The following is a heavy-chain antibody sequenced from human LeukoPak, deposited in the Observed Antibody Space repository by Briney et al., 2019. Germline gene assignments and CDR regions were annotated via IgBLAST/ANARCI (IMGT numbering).Heavy chain of an antibody. CDR3: ARNLGIAAPPPGPAYYYYMDV. J-gene: IGHJ6*03. D-gene: IGHD6-13*01. V-gene: IGHV1-46*01. CDR1: GYTFTSYY. CDR2: VNPSGSST. Sequence: GASVKVSCKASGYTFTSYYMHWVRQAPGQGLEWMGIVNPSGSSTSYAQKFQGRVTMTRDMSTSTVYMELSSLRSEDTAVYYCARNLGIAAPPPGPAYYYYMDVWGKGTTVTVSS.